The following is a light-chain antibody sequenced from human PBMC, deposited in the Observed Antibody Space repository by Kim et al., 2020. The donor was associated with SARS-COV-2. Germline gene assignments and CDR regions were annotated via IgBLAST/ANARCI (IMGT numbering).Light chain of an antibody. Sequence: PGEKVSPSCRASQSFGGALAWYQQKPGQAPRLLIYGASTRATGVPDRFSGRGSGTEFILTISSLQSEDFALYYCQNYNDWPPWTFGQGTKVDIK. J-gene: IGKJ1*01. V-gene: IGKV3-15*01. CDR1: QSFGGA. CDR2: GAS. CDR3: QNYNDWPPWT.